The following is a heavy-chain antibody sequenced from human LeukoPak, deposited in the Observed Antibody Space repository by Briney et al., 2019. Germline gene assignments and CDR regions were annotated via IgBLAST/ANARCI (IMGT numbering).Heavy chain of an antibody. V-gene: IGHV3-21*06. CDR3: ARVNSALVVSLEGSWAGSLGFDH. J-gene: IGHJ4*02. CDR2: ISGSSRYI. Sequence: PGGSLRLSCAASKFTFSNYTLTWVRQSPGKGIDWVSPISGSSRYIHYSDSVKGRFTISRDNAKNSLYLQMDSLTADDTAVYYCARVNSALVVSLEGSWAGSLGFDHWGQGTLVTVSS. D-gene: IGHD3-3*01. CDR1: KFTFSNYT.